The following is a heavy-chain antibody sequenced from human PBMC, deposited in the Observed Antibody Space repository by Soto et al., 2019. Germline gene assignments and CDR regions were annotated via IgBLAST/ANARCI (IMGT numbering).Heavy chain of an antibody. D-gene: IGHD3-16*01. Sequence: QLQLQESGPGLVKPSETLSLTCTVSGGSISSSSYYWGWIRQPPGKGLEWIGSIYYSGSTYYNPSLKSRVTISVDTSKNQFSLKLSSVTAADTAVYYCARLPKDFLGYYFDYWGQGTLVTVSS. CDR3: ARLPKDFLGYYFDY. CDR2: IYYSGST. J-gene: IGHJ4*02. CDR1: GGSISSSSYY. V-gene: IGHV4-39*01.